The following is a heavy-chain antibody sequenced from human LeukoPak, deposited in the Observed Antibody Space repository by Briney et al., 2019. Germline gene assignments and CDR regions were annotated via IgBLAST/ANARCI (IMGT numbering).Heavy chain of an antibody. J-gene: IGHJ6*02. D-gene: IGHD5-18*01. CDR1: GFTFTTYW. CDR3: ARDAVDTANAV. V-gene: IGHV3-74*01. CDR2: INSDGSIT. Sequence: PGGSLRLSCAASGFTFTTYWMRWVRQAPGKGLVWVSHINSDGSITSYADSVKGRFTISRDNAKNTLYLQMSSLRAEDTAVYYCARDAVDTANAVWGQGTTVTVSS.